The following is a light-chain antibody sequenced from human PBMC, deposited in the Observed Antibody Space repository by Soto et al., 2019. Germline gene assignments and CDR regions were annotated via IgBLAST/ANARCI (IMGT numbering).Light chain of an antibody. V-gene: IGLV1-40*01. CDR3: QSYDSSLSGVV. J-gene: IGLJ2*01. Sequence: QSVLTQPPSVSAAPGQKVTISCSGSSSNIGAGYDVHWYQQLPGTAPKLLIYGNSNRPSGVPDQFSGSKSGTSASLVITGLQAEDEADYYCQSYDSSLSGVVFGGGTKVTVL. CDR2: GNS. CDR1: SSNIGAGYD.